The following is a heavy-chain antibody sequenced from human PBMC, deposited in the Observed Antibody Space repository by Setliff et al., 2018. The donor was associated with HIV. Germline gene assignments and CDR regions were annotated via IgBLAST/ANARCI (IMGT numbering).Heavy chain of an antibody. Sequence: SETLSLTCTVSGGSIRSHYWNWIRQSPGKGLEWIAYFYYSGSPNYNPSLKSRVTMSVDTSKNQFSLKLSSVTAADTAVYYCNIYYYYYMDVWGKGTTVTVSS. CDR2: FYYSGSP. CDR1: GGSIRSHY. CDR3: NIYYYYYMDV. J-gene: IGHJ6*03. V-gene: IGHV4-59*11.